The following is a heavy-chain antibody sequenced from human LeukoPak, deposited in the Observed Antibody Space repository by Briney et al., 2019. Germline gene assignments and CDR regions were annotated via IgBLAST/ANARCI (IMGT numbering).Heavy chain of an antibody. V-gene: IGHV3-30*02. D-gene: IGHD6-13*01. CDR1: GFTFSSYG. J-gene: IGHJ4*02. CDR3: AKDPRIAAAGPYYFDY. Sequence: GGSLRLSCAASGFTFSSYGMHWVRQAPGKGLEWVAFIRYDGSNKYYADSVKGRFTISRDNSKNTLYLQMNSLRAEDTAVYYCAKDPRIAAAGPYYFDYWGQGTLVTVSS. CDR2: IRYDGSNK.